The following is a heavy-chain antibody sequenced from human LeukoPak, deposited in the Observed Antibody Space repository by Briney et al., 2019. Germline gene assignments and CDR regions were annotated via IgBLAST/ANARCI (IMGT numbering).Heavy chain of an antibody. D-gene: IGHD2-2*01. CDR2: IWYDGSNQ. J-gene: IGHJ4*02. CDR3: AKDSSASFDY. CDR1: RFTFSNYG. Sequence: GGSLRLSCAASRFTFSNYGMHWVRQAPGKGLEWVAVIWYDGSNQQYAESVKGRFTVSRDNSKYMLYLQMNSLRAEDTAVYYCAKDSSASFDYWGQGTLVTVSS. V-gene: IGHV3-33*06.